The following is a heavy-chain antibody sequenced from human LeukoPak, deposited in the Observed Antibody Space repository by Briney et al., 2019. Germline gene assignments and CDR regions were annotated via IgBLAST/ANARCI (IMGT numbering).Heavy chain of an antibody. CDR3: ARGRLYSWFDP. CDR2: IYYSGST. V-gene: IGHV4-31*03. Sequence: PSETLSLTCTVSGGSISSGGSYWSWIRQHPGKGLEWIGYIYYSGSTYYNPSLKSRVTISVDTSKNQFSLKLSSVTAADTAVYYCARGRLYSWFDPWGQRNPVSVSS. CDR1: GGSISSGGSY. J-gene: IGHJ5*02. D-gene: IGHD2-21*02.